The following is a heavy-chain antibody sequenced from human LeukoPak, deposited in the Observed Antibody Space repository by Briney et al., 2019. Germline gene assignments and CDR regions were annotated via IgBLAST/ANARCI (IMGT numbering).Heavy chain of an antibody. V-gene: IGHV6-1*01. D-gene: IGHD6-19*01. CDR3: ARGQYSSGWYDY. J-gene: IGHJ4*02. CDR2: TYYRSKWYN. CDR1: GDSVSSNSAA. Sequence: SQTLSLTCAISGDSVSSNSAAWNWIRQTPARGREWLGRTYYRSKWYNDYAVSVKNRITINPDTSKNQFSLQLNSVTPEDTAVYYCARGQYSSGWYDYWGQGTLVTVSS.